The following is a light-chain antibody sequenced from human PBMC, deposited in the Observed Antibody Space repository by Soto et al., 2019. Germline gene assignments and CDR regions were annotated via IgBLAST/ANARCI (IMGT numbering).Light chain of an antibody. CDR3: EQYGSSPPMYT. Sequence: IVLTQSPGTLSLSPGARATLACRASQSVASRALAWYQQKPGQAPSLLMYSASQRATGIPDRFSGSGSGTAFSLTISRLEPEDFAVYYWEQYGSSPPMYTFGQGTKLEIK. V-gene: IGKV3-20*01. J-gene: IGKJ2*01. CDR2: SAS. CDR1: QSVASRA.